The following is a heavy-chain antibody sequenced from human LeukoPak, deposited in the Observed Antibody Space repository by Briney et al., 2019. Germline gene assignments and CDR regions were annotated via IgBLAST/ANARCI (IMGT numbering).Heavy chain of an antibody. Sequence: PGGSLRLSCAASGFTFSSYWMNWVRQDPGKGLVWVSRISSSGRDTTYADSVKGRFTLSRDNAKNTLFLQMNSLRAEDTAVYFCAREILDAYASDIWGQGTMVTVSS. CDR3: AREILDAYASDI. V-gene: IGHV3-74*01. J-gene: IGHJ3*02. D-gene: IGHD2/OR15-2a*01. CDR2: ISSSGRDT. CDR1: GFTFSSYW.